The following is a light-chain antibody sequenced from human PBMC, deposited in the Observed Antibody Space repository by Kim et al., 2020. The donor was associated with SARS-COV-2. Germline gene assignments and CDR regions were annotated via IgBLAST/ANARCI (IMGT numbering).Light chain of an antibody. CDR1: SNNVGDEG. J-gene: IGLJ3*02. V-gene: IGLV10-54*01. CDR3: SAWDRSLSAWV. Sequence: RQTATLTCTGNSNNVGDEGAAWLQQHQGHPPKLLSYRNNNRPSGISERLSASKSGNTVSLTITGLQPEDEADYYYSAWDRSLSAWVFGGGTQLTVL. CDR2: RNN.